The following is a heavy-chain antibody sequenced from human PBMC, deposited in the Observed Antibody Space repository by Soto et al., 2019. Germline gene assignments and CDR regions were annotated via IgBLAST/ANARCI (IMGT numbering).Heavy chain of an antibody. CDR2: ISSNSGSI. CDR1: GFTFDDYA. D-gene: IGHD6-6*01. Sequence: EVQLVESGGGLVQPGRSLRLSCAASGFTFDDYAMHWVRQAPGKGLEWISGISSNSGSIGYAASVKGRFTISRDNAKNSLYLQMNSLRVEDTTLYYCAKDIGPGGAARQRYFDYWGQGTLVTVSS. V-gene: IGHV3-9*01. J-gene: IGHJ4*02. CDR3: AKDIGPGGAARQRYFDY.